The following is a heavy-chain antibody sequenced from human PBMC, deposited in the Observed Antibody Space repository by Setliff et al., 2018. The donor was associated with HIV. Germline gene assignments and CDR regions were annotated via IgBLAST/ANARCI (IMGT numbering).Heavy chain of an antibody. CDR3: VSGWATLLRGILTTGWFEP. CDR2: IYYTGNT. D-gene: IGHD3-10*01. V-gene: IGHV4-4*02. Sequence: SETLSLTCAVSGASDISYIWWSWVRQPPGKGLEWIGTIYYTGNTYYNPSLQSRFTISLDTSKNQFSLRLNSVTAADTAVYYCVSGWATLLRGILTTGWFEPWGQGTLVTVSS. J-gene: IGHJ5*02. CDR1: GASDISYIW.